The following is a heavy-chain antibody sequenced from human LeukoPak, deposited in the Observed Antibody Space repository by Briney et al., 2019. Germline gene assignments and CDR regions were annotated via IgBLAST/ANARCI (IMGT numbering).Heavy chain of an antibody. CDR2: ISGSDGAT. J-gene: IGHJ4*02. D-gene: IGHD2-8*02. V-gene: IGHV3-23*01. CDR3: AKDMRGVVLVPSAYYFDS. Sequence: GGSLRLSCVGSGFTFSAYGMSWVRQAPGKGLESVSSISGSDGATSYADSVKGRFTISRDNSKNTLYLQMNSLRAEDTAVYYCAKDMRGVVLVPSAYYFDSWGQGTLVTVSS. CDR1: GFTFSAYG.